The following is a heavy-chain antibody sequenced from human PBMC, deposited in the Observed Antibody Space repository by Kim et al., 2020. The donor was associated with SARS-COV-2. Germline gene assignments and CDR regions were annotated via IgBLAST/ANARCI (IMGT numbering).Heavy chain of an antibody. D-gene: IGHD6-13*01. CDR2: ISAYNGNT. CDR1: GYTFTSYG. CDR3: AREGWSLAAAGTPYYYYYYMDV. Sequence: ASVKVPCKASGYTFTSYGISWVRQAPGQGLEWMGWISAYNGNTNYAQKLQGRVTMTTDTSTSTAYMELRSLRSDDTAVYYCAREGWSLAAAGTPYYYYYYMDVWGKGTTVTVSS. J-gene: IGHJ6*03. V-gene: IGHV1-18*01.